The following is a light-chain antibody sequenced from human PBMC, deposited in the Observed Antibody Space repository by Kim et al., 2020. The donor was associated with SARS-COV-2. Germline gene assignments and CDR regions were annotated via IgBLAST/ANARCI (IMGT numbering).Light chain of an antibody. V-gene: IGKV1-16*02. CDR2: DAS. J-gene: IGKJ4*01. CDR1: QGIGNY. CDR3: QQYDLYPLT. Sequence: ASVGDRVTITCRASQGIGNYLAWFQQKPGEAPNSLIYDASSLQIGVPSKFSGSGSGRDFTLTISSLQPEDCATYYCQQYDLYPLTFGGGTKVDIK.